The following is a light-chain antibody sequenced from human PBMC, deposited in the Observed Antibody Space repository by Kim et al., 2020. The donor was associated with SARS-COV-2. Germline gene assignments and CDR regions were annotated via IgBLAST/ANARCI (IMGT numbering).Light chain of an antibody. CDR1: SLRRYY. CDR2: GKN. Sequence: SSELTQDPAASVALGQTVRITCQGDSLRRYYASWYQQKQGQAPVLVIYGKNNRPQGITDRFYGSSSGNTASLTITGALAEDEADYYCNSRESCGNHWVFG. J-gene: IGLJ3*02. V-gene: IGLV3-19*01. CDR3: NSRESCGNHWV.